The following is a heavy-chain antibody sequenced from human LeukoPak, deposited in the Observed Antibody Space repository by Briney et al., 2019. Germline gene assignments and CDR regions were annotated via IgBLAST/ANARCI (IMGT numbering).Heavy chain of an antibody. D-gene: IGHD2-15*01. CDR2: INPSGGST. Sequence: GASVKVSCKASGYTFTSYYMHWVRQAPGQGLEWMGIINPSGGSTSYAQKFQGRVTMTRDMSTSTVYMELSSLRSEDTAVYYCARDPLDCSGGSCYLYMDVWGKGATVTISS. CDR3: ARDPLDCSGGSCYLYMDV. CDR1: GYTFTSYY. V-gene: IGHV1-46*01. J-gene: IGHJ6*03.